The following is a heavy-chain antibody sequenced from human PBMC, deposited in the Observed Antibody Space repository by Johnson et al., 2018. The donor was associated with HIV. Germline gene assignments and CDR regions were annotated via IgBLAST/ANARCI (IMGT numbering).Heavy chain of an antibody. CDR3: ANPPVGGSYLDAFDI. CDR1: GFTFSDYY. J-gene: IGHJ3*02. D-gene: IGHD1-26*01. Sequence: QVQLVESGGGLVQPGGSLRLSCAASGFTFSDYYMSWIRQAPGKGLEWVSYISSSGSTIYYADSVKGRFTISRDNAKTSLYLQMNSLRAEDTAVYYCANPPVGGSYLDAFDIWGQGTMVTVSS. V-gene: IGHV3-11*04. CDR2: ISSSGSTI.